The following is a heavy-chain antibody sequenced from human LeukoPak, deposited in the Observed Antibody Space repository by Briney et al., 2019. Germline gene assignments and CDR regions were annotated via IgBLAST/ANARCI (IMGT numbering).Heavy chain of an antibody. V-gene: IGHV3-23*01. CDR3: AKEFGITMIVVVITYFDY. D-gene: IGHD3-22*01. CDR2: ITSSGSTT. J-gene: IGHJ4*02. CDR1: GFSFSSYA. Sequence: GGSLRLSCAASGFSFSSYAMTWVRQAPGKGLEWVSSITSSGSTTYYADSVKGRFTISRDNSRNTLYLQMNSLRADDTAVYYCAKEFGITMIVVVITYFDYWGQGTLVTVSS.